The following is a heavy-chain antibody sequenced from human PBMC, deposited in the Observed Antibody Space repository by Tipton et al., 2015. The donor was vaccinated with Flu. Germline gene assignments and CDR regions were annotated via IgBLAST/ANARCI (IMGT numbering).Heavy chain of an antibody. CDR3: ARVPDSSWYFDL. J-gene: IGHJ2*01. D-gene: IGHD5-18*01. V-gene: IGHV4-59*07. CDR2: IHYTGGT. Sequence: TLSLTCSVSGDSIGSPYYWGWIRQPPGKGLEWIGYIHYTGGTNYSPSLKGRVTISVDTSKNQFSLRLNSVVATDTAVYYCARVPDSSWYFDLWGRGTLVTVSS. CDR1: GDSIGSPYY.